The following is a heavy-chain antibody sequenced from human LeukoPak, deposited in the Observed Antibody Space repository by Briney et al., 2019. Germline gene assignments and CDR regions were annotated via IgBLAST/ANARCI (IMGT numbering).Heavy chain of an antibody. Sequence: SQTLSLTCTVSGGSISSGGYYWSWIRQHPGKGLEWIGYIYYSGSTYYNPSLKSRVTISVDTSKNQFSLKLSSVTAADTAVYYCARVTNLYYYDMDVWGQGTTVTVPS. CDR3: ARVTNLYYYDMDV. V-gene: IGHV4-31*03. D-gene: IGHD2-2*01. CDR1: GGSISSGGYY. J-gene: IGHJ6*02. CDR2: IYYSGST.